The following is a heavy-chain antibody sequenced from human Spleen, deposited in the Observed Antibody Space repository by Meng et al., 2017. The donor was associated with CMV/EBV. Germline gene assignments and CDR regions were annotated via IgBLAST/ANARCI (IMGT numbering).Heavy chain of an antibody. CDR1: GFTFSRYR. CDR2: ISSSSSYI. V-gene: IGHV3-21*01. CDR3: ARGRWVY. J-gene: IGHJ4*02. Sequence: VRLVESGGRLFKSGVSRRLSCAASGFTFSRYRNNWVRQAPGKGLEWVSSISSSSSYIYYADSVKGRFTISRDNAKNSLYLQMNSLRAEDTAVYYCARGRWVYWGQGTLVTVSS. D-gene: IGHD5-24*01.